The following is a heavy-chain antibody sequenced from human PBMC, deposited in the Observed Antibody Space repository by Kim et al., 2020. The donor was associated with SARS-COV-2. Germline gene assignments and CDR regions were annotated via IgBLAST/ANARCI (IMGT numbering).Heavy chain of an antibody. Sequence: ASVKVSCKASGYTFTSYYMHWVRQAPGQGLEWMGIINPSGGSTSYAQKFQGRVTMTRDTSTSTVYMELSSLRSEDTAVYYCASAPNYGDYSGYFDYWGQGTLVTVSS. CDR3: ASAPNYGDYSGYFDY. D-gene: IGHD4-17*01. CDR2: INPSGGST. V-gene: IGHV1-46*01. CDR1: GYTFTSYY. J-gene: IGHJ4*02.